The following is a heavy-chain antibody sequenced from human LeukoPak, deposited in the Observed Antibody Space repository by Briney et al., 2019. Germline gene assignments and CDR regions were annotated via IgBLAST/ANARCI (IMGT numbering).Heavy chain of an antibody. CDR3: VRDSRTYGDYLDY. D-gene: IGHD4-17*01. CDR2: IWSDESNQ. Sequence: PGRSLRLSCAASGFIFSNYAMHWVRQAPGKGLEWVAVIWSDESNQFYGDSVKGRFTISRDTSKNTLYLQMNSLRAEDTAVYYCVRDSRTYGDYLDYWGQGTLVTVSS. J-gene: IGHJ4*02. V-gene: IGHV3-33*01. CDR1: GFIFSNYA.